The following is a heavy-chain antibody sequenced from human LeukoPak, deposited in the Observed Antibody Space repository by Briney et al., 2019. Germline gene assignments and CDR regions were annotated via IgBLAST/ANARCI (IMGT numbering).Heavy chain of an antibody. CDR2: INTSGST. CDR3: ARRPAGIAASGYFAD. D-gene: IGHD6-13*01. J-gene: IGHJ4*02. Sequence: PETMSLTCAVYAGSFSGYYWSWIRQPPGKGLEWIGEINTSGSTNYNPSLKSRATISVDTSKNQSSLKLSAVTAADPAGYYCARRPAGIAASGYFADWGQGTLVTASS. CDR1: AGSFSGYY. V-gene: IGHV4-34*01.